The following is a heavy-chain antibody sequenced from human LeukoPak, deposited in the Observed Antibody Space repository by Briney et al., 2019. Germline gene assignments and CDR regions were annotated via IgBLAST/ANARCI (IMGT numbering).Heavy chain of an antibody. D-gene: IGHD6-13*01. Sequence: SETLSLTCAVYGGSFSGYYWSWIRQPPGKGLEWIGYIYYSGSTNYNPSLKSRVTISVDTSKNQFSLKLSSVTAADTAVYYCARGAIAAAGRNWFDPWGQGTLVTVSS. CDR1: GGSFSGYY. CDR3: ARGAIAAAGRNWFDP. V-gene: IGHV4-59*01. CDR2: IYYSGST. J-gene: IGHJ5*02.